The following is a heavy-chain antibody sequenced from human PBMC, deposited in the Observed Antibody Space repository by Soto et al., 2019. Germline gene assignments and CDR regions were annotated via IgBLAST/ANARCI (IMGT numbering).Heavy chain of an antibody. CDR2: MSYDGGKE. D-gene: IGHD3-22*01. CDR1: GFTFYTFA. V-gene: IGHV3-30-3*01. Sequence: QVQLVESGGGVVQPGRSLRLSCATSGFTFYTFAMHWVRQAPGKGLEWVAVMSYDGGKEDYADSVKGRFTISRDNSQKTLYLQMNSLKAEDTAVYYCARDRTYNYENNGYLGHWGPGTLVTVAS. J-gene: IGHJ4*01. CDR3: ARDRTYNYENNGYLGH.